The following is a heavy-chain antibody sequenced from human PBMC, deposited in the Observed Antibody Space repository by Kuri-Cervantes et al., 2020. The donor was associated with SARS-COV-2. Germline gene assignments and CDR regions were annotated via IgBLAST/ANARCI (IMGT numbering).Heavy chain of an antibody. J-gene: IGHJ5*02. CDR3: ARVLSIAARTWFDP. CDR1: GFTFSSYS. CDR2: ISSSSSYI. V-gene: IGHV3-21*01. D-gene: IGHD6-6*01. Sequence: GGSLRLSCAASGFTFSSYSMNWVRQAPGKGLEWVSSISSSSSYIYYADSVKGRFTISRDNAKNSLYLQMNSLRAEDTAVYYCARVLSIAARTWFDPWGQGTLVTVSS.